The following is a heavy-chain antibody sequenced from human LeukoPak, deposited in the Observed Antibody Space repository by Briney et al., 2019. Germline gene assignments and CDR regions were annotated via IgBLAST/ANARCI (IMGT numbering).Heavy chain of an antibody. CDR2: IYYSGRT. D-gene: IGHD3-3*01. V-gene: IGHV4-59*01. J-gene: IGHJ3*02. CDR3: ARDRSSYYDFWSGTQADAFDI. Sequence: SDTLSLTCTVSGGSISSYYWSWLRQPPGEGLEGCGYIYYSGRTNYNPSLKSRVTISVDTSKNQFSLKLSSVTAADTAVYYCARDRSSYYDFWSGTQADAFDIWGQGTMVTVSS. CDR1: GGSISSYY.